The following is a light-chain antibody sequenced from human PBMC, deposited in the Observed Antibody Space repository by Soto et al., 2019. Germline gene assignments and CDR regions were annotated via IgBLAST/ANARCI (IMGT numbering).Light chain of an antibody. CDR3: SSYTSTNTLV. CDR2: EVS. Sequence: HSVLTQPASVSGSPGQSITISCSGTSGDVGGYNYVSWYQQNPGRAPKLMIYEVSNRPLGISDRFSASKSGNTASLTISGLQAEDEADYYCSSYTSTNTLVFGGGTK. CDR1: SGDVGGYNY. V-gene: IGLV2-14*01. J-gene: IGLJ2*01.